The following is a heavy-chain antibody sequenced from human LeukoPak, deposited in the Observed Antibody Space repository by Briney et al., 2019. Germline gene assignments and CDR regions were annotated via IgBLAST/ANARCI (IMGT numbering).Heavy chain of an antibody. D-gene: IGHD3-10*01. Sequence: ASVKVSCKASGYTFTGYYMHWVRQAPGQGLEWMGWMNPNSGNTGYAQKFQGRVTMTRNTSISTAYMELSSLRSEDTAVYYCAGNGFGELFGVDYWGQGTLVTVSS. J-gene: IGHJ4*02. CDR2: MNPNSGNT. V-gene: IGHV1-8*02. CDR3: AGNGFGELFGVDY. CDR1: GYTFTGYY.